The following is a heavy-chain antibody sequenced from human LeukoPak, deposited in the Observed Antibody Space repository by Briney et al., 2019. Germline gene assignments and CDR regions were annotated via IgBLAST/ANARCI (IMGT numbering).Heavy chain of an antibody. J-gene: IGHJ6*02. CDR1: GYTFTNYW. CDR3: AKHGGILLSGPDV. V-gene: IGHV5-51*01. D-gene: IGHD2-15*01. Sequence: GESLKISCKGSGYTFTNYWIGWVRQMSGKGLEWMGIIDPNDSDTEYSPSFQGQVTISVDKSINTAYLQWSTLKASDTAIYYCAKHGGILLSGPDVWGQGTAVIVSS. CDR2: IDPNDSDT.